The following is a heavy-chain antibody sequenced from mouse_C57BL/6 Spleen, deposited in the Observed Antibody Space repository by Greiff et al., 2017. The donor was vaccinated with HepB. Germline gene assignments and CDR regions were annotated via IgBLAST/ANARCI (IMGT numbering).Heavy chain of an antibody. V-gene: IGHV5-12*01. CDR1: GFTFSDYY. D-gene: IGHD1-1*01. CDR3: ARGNLRDAMDY. Sequence: EVQLVESGGGLVQPGGSLKLSCAASGFTFSDYYMYWVRQTPEKGLEWVAYISNGGGSTYYPDTVKGRFTISRDNAKNTLYLQMSLLKSEDTAMYYSARGNLRDAMDYWGQGTSVTGSS. CDR2: ISNGGGST. J-gene: IGHJ4*01.